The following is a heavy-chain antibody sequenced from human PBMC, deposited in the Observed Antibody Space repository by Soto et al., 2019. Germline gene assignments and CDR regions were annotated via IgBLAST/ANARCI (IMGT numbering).Heavy chain of an antibody. CDR1: GYTFTSYG. J-gene: IGHJ5*02. V-gene: IGHV1-18*01. CDR2: ISAYNGNT. CDR3: ARVGFWYNWNVTPLRWFDP. Sequence: QVQLVQSGAEVKKPGASVKVSCKASGYTFTSYGISWVRQAPGQGLEWMGWISAYNGNTNYAQKLQGSVTMTTDTTTSTAYMELRSLRSDDTAVYYCARVGFWYNWNVTPLRWFDPWGQGTLVTVSS. D-gene: IGHD1-1*01.